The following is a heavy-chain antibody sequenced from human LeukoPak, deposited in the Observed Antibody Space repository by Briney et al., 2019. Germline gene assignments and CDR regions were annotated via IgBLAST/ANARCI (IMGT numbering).Heavy chain of an antibody. D-gene: IGHD2-21*02. CDR3: ARAYCGGDCYSGYYYYGMDV. J-gene: IGHJ6*02. CDR2: IYHSGST. CDR1: GGSISSYY. Sequence: SETLSLTCTVSGGSISSYYWSWIRQPPGKGLEWIGYIYHSGSTYYNPSLKSRVTISVDRSKNQFSLKLSSVTAADTAVYYCARAYCGGDCYSGYYYYGMDVRGQGTTVTVSS. V-gene: IGHV4-59*12.